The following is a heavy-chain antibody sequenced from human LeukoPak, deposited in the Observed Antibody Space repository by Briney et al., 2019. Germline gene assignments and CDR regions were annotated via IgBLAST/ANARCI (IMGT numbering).Heavy chain of an antibody. CDR1: GGSISSGDYY. CDR3: ATSRGGPFSTIRVFDI. D-gene: IGHD3-3*01. V-gene: IGHV4-30-4*01. Sequence: SETLSLTCTVSGGSISSGDYYWSWIRQPPGKGLEWIGYIYYSGSTYYNPSLKSRVTISVDTSKNQFSLKLSSVTAADTAVYYCATSRGGPFSTIRVFDIWGQGTMVTVSS. CDR2: IYYSGST. J-gene: IGHJ3*02.